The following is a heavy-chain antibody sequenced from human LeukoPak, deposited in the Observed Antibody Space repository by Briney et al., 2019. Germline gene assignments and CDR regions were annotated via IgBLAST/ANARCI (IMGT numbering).Heavy chain of an antibody. V-gene: IGHV4-59*12. CDR2: IYYSGST. CDR1: GGSISSYY. D-gene: IGHD4-17*01. J-gene: IGHJ5*02. Sequence: SETLSLTCTVSGGSISSYYWSWIRQPPGKGLEWIGYIYYSGSTNYNPSLKRRVTISVDTSKNQFSLKLSSVTAADTAVYYCARTTVTTVTGWFDPWGQGTLVTVSS. CDR3: ARTTVTTVTGWFDP.